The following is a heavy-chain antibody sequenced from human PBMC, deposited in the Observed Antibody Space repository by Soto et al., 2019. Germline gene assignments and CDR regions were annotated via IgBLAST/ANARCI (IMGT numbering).Heavy chain of an antibody. CDR3: AHRPSYCSGGSCYSGFDY. Sequence: QITLKESGPTLVKPTQTLTLTCTFSGFSLSTSGVGVGWIRQPPGKALEWLALLYWDDDKRYSPSLKSRLTIPKDTSKNQVVLTMTNMDPVDTATYYCAHRPSYCSGGSCYSGFDYWGQGTLVTVSS. D-gene: IGHD2-15*01. CDR1: GFSLSTSGVG. V-gene: IGHV2-5*02. CDR2: LYWDDDK. J-gene: IGHJ4*02.